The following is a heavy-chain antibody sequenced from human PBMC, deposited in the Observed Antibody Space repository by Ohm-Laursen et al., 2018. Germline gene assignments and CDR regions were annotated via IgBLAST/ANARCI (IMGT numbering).Heavy chain of an antibody. CDR1: GGSISSYY. V-gene: IGHV4-59*08. J-gene: IGHJ5*02. CDR3: ARQWCTNGVCYTAWFDP. CDR2: IYYSGST. D-gene: IGHD2-8*01. Sequence: LSLTCTVSGGSISSYYWSWIRQPPGKGLEWIGYIYYSGSTNYNPSLKSRVTISVDTSKNQFSLKLSSVTAADTAVYYCARQWCTNGVCYTAWFDPWGQGTLVTVSS.